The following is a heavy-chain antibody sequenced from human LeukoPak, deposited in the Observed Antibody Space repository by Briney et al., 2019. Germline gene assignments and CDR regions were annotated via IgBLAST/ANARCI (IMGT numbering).Heavy chain of an antibody. Sequence: GGSLPVSRAAPGFTFSSYEMNWVRQAPGKGLEWVSYISSSGSTIYYADSVKGRFTISRDNAKNSLYLQMNSLRAEDTAVYYCARDTYYYDSSGYYDYWGERPVDPVSS. CDR2: ISSSGSTI. V-gene: IGHV3-48*03. D-gene: IGHD3-22*01. CDR3: ARDTYYYDSSGYYDY. J-gene: IGHJ4*02. CDR1: GFTFSSYE.